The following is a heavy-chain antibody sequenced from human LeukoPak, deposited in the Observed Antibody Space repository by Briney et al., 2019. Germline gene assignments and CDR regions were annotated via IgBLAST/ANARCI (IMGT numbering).Heavy chain of an antibody. CDR2: IRSKAYGGTT. D-gene: IGHD4-23*01. CDR1: GFTSGAYA. J-gene: IGHJ4*02. Sequence: GSLRLSCTASGFTSGAYAMSWVRPAPGKWLGWVGFIRSKAYGGTTEYAASVKGRFTISRDDSKSIAYLQMNSLKTEDTAVYYCTRELRWYFDYWGQGTLVTVSS. V-gene: IGHV3-49*04. CDR3: TRELRWYFDY.